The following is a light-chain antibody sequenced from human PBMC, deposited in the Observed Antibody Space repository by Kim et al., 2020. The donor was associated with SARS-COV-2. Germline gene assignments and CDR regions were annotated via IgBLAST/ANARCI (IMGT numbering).Light chain of an antibody. V-gene: IGKV3-15*01. Sequence: EIVMTQSPATLSVSPGERATLSCRASQSVSSNLAWYHQKPGQAPRLLIYGASTRATGIPARFSGSGSGTEFTLTISSLQSEDFAVYYCQQYNNWVTFGGGTKVDIK. CDR3: QQYNNWVT. J-gene: IGKJ4*01. CDR1: QSVSSN. CDR2: GAS.